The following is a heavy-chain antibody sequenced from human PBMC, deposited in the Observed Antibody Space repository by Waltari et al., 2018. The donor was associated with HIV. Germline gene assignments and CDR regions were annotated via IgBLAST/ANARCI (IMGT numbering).Heavy chain of an antibody. V-gene: IGHV5-51*01. CDR1: GYTFTNYW. J-gene: IGHJ4*02. D-gene: IGHD3-10*01. CDR2: IYPGDSDT. CDR3: ARHGVSMLRGVIDY. Sequence: EVQLVQSGAEVKKPGESLKISCQGSGYTFTNYWIGWVRQMPGKGLEWMGIIYPGDSDTRYSPAFQGQVASSADKSISTAYLQWSSLKASDTAMYYCARHGVSMLRGVIDYWGQGTLLTVSS.